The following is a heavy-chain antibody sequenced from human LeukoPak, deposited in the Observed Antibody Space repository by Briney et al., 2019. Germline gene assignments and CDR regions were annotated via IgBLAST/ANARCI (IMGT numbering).Heavy chain of an antibody. CDR1: GFTFSSYW. J-gene: IGHJ4*02. CDR2: INSDGSST. Sequence: GGSLRLSCAASGFTFSSYWMHWVRQAPGKGLVWVSRINSDGSSTNYADSVKGRFTISRDNDKKTLYLQMNSLRAEDTAVYYCASPEYYYDSSGYLGYWGQGTLVTVSS. CDR3: ASPEYYYDSSGYLGY. V-gene: IGHV3-74*01. D-gene: IGHD3-22*01.